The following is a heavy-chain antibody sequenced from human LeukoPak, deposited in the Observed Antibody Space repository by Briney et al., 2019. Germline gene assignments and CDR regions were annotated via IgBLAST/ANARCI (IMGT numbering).Heavy chain of an antibody. J-gene: IGHJ4*02. CDR1: GFSLSTSGVG. Sequence: SGPTLVKPTQTLTLTCTFSGFSLSTSGVGVGWIRQPPGKALEWLALIYWDDDKRYSPSLKSRLTVTKDTSKNQVVLTMTNIDPVDTATYYCAHSTYGDSHLNSWGQGTLVTVSS. D-gene: IGHD4-17*01. CDR2: IYWDDDK. CDR3: AHSTYGDSHLNS. V-gene: IGHV2-5*02.